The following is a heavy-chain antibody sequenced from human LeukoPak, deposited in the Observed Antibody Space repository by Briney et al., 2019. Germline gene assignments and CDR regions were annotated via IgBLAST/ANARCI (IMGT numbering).Heavy chain of an antibody. D-gene: IGHD3-9*01. J-gene: IGHJ6*03. CDR2: INHSGST. CDR1: GGSFSGYY. CDR3: ARNYDILTPKNYYYDYMDV. Sequence: SETLSVTCAVYGGSFSGYYWSWIRQPPGKGLEWIGEINHSGSTNYNPSLKSRVTISVDTSKNQFSLKLSSVTAADTAVYYCARNYDILTPKNYYYDYMDVWGKGTPVPVSS. V-gene: IGHV4-34*01.